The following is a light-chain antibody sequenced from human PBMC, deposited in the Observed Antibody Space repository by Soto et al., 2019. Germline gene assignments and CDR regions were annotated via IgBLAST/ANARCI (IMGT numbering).Light chain of an antibody. CDR3: SSYTTSSTLV. Sequence: QSALTQPASVSGSPGQSIAISCTGTNSDVGGYNYVSWYQQHPGKAPKLMIYDVTNRPSGVSNRFSGYKSGNTASLTISGLQAEDEADYYCSSYTTSSTLVFGGGTKLTVL. CDR2: DVT. CDR1: NSDVGGYNY. J-gene: IGLJ2*01. V-gene: IGLV2-14*01.